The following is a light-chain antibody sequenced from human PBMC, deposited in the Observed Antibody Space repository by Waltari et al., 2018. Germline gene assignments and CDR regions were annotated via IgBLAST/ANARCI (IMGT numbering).Light chain of an antibody. J-gene: IGLJ3*02. V-gene: IGLV1-44*01. CDR3: ATWDDKLNGVL. CDR1: SSNIGVND. CDR2: SNY. Sequence: QSALTQRPSLSGTPGQGVTISCSGASSNIGVNDVNWYQQFPGTAPKLPIYSNYRRPSGVPERFSGSKSGISASLAISGLQSEDEADYYCATWDDKLNGVLFGGGTKLTVL.